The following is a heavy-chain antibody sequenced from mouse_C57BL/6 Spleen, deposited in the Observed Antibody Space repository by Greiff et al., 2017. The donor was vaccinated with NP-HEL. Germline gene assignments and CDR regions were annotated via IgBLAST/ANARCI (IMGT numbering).Heavy chain of an antibody. J-gene: IGHJ4*01. CDR3: ARKSNFYYAMDY. CDR2: IYPGDGDT. D-gene: IGHD2-5*01. V-gene: IGHV1-82*01. CDR1: GYAFSSSW. Sequence: VKLQESGPELVKPGASVKISCKASGYAFSSSWMNWVKQRPGKGLEWIGRIYPGDGDTNYNGKFKGKATLTADKSSSTAYMQLSSLTSEDSAVYFCARKSNFYYAMDYWGQGTSVTVSS.